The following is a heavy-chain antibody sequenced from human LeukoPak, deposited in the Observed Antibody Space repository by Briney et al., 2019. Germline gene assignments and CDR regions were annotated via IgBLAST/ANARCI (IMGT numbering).Heavy chain of an antibody. J-gene: IGHJ6*03. CDR3: ARHLGYCSSTSCYYYYYMDV. CDR1: GYSFTSYW. Sequence: GESLKISCKGSGYSFTSYWIGWVRQMPGKGLEWMGIIYPGDSDTRYSPSFQGQVTISADKSISTAYLQWSSLKASDTAMYYCARHLGYCSSTSCYYYYYMDVWGEGTTVTVSS. V-gene: IGHV5-51*01. D-gene: IGHD2-2*01. CDR2: IYPGDSDT.